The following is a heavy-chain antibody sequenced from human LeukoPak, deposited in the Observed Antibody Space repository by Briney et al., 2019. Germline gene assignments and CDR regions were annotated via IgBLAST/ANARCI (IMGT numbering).Heavy chain of an antibody. CDR1: GFSFSTYA. Sequence: PGGSLRLSCSASGFSFSTYAMSWARQAPGKGLEWVSAVNGRGYSTYYADSVKGRFTISRDNAKNSLYLQMNSLRAEDTAVYYCASGYCSSTSCGYWGQGTLVTVSS. D-gene: IGHD2-2*03. J-gene: IGHJ4*02. CDR2: VNGRGYST. V-gene: IGHV3-23*01. CDR3: ASGYCSSTSCGY.